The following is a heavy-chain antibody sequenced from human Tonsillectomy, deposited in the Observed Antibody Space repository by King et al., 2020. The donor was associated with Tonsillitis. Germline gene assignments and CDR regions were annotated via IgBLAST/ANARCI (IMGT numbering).Heavy chain of an antibody. J-gene: IGHJ4*02. V-gene: IGHV3-21*06. CDR1: GFTFTSYT. D-gene: IGHD3/OR15-3a*01. Sequence: VQLVESGGGLVKPGGSLRLSCAASGFTFTSYTINWVRQAPGKGLEWVSCISSSSNYIYYADSVKGRFTVSRDNAKNSVYLQMNNLRAEDTAVSYCARAVGLLNVDSWGQGALVTVSS. CDR2: ISSSSNYI. CDR3: ARAVGLLNVDS.